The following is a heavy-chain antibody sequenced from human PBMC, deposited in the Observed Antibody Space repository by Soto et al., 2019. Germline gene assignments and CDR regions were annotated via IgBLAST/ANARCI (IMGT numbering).Heavy chain of an antibody. Sequence: EVQLLESGGGLEQPGGSLRLSCAASRFTFRSYAMSWVRQAPGKGLEWVSTVSGGGASTFYADSVRGRFTISRDNSKNTLYLQMNSLRAEYTAIYYCATPTYSGYDSDSFDIWGQGTMVTVSS. CDR3: ATPTYSGYDSDSFDI. V-gene: IGHV3-23*01. CDR2: VSGGGAST. J-gene: IGHJ3*02. D-gene: IGHD5-12*01. CDR1: RFTFRSYA.